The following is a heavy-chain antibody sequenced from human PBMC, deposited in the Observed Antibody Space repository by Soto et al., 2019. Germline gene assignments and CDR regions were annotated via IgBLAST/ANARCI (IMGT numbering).Heavy chain of an antibody. CDR2: IYYSGST. J-gene: IGHJ4*02. CDR3: AREQPGFVDTAMVNTR. Sequence: SETLSLTCTVSGGSISSGDYYWSWIRQPPGKGLEWIGYIYYSGSTYYNPSLKSRVTISVDTSKNQFSLKLSSVTAADTAVYYCAREQPGFVDTAMVNTRWGQGTLVTVSS. CDR1: GGSISSGDYY. V-gene: IGHV4-30-4*01. D-gene: IGHD5-18*01.